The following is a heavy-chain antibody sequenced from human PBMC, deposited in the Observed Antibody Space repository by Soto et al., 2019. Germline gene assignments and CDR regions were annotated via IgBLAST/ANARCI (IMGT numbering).Heavy chain of an antibody. J-gene: IGHJ4*02. D-gene: IGHD5-12*01. CDR3: AKDSGYDFGTTSAYYFDY. CDR1: GFTFSSYA. CDR2: ISGSGGST. V-gene: IGHV3-23*01. Sequence: GGSLRLSCAASGFTFSSYAMSWVRQAPGKGLEWVSAISGSGGSTYYADSVKGRFTISRDNSKNTLYLQMNSLRAEDTAVYYCAKDSGYDFGTTSAYYFDYWGQGTLVTVSS.